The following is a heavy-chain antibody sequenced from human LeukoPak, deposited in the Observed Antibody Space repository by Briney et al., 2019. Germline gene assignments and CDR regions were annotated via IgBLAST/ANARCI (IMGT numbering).Heavy chain of an antibody. D-gene: IGHD3-22*01. CDR3: ARDGTMIVVAAYGMDV. CDR1: GGTFSSYT. V-gene: IGHV1-69*04. CDR2: IIPILGIA. J-gene: IGHJ6*02. Sequence: SVKVSCKASGGTFSSYTISWVRQAPGQGLEWMGRIIPILGIANYAQKFQGRVTITADKSTSTAYMELSSLRSEDTAVYYCARDGTMIVVAAYGMDVWGQGTTVTVSS.